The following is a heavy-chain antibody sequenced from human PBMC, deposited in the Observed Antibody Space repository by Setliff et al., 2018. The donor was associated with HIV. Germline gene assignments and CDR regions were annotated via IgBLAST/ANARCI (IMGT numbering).Heavy chain of an antibody. CDR3: ARSRAAGFDY. V-gene: IGHV3-48*01. D-gene: IGHD6-13*01. CDR1: GFTFGDYA. J-gene: IGHJ4*02. CDR2: ISSSSSTI. Sequence: PGGSLRLSCAASGFTFGDYAMNWVRQAPGKGLEWVSYISSSSSTIYYADSVKGRFTISRDNAKNSLYLQMNSLRAEDTAVYYCARSRAAGFDYWGQGTLVTVSS.